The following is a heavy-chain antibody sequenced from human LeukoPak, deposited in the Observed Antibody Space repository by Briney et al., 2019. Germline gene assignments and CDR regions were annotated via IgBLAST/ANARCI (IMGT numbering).Heavy chain of an antibody. CDR2: IKQDGRAK. CDR1: GFTFSIQL. Sequence: GWSLRLSCAASGFTFSIQLMTRIRQAPGKGREGVANIKQDGRAKYYVASVKGRFNISRDDAKKSLYLQLHRLRAEDTAVYYCARDTGGGYSCYHLWGEGTGVSVS. D-gene: IGHD2-2*01. J-gene: IGHJ4*02. V-gene: IGHV3-7*01. CDR3: ARDTGGGYSCYHL.